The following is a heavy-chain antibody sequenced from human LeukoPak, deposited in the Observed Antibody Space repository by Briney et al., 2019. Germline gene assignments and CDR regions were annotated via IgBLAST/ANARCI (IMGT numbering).Heavy chain of an antibody. V-gene: IGHV3-23*01. J-gene: IGHJ4*02. D-gene: IGHD3-22*01. CDR1: GFTFSSYA. CDR2: ISGSGGSK. Sequence: GGSLRLFCAASGFTFSSYAMSWVRQAPGKGLEWGSAISGSGGSKYYADSVKGRFANSRDNSKNTLYLQMNSLRAEDTGVYYCAKGRAYYDSRGYCYPEYFDYWGQGTLVTVSS. CDR3: AKGRAYYDSRGYCYPEYFDY.